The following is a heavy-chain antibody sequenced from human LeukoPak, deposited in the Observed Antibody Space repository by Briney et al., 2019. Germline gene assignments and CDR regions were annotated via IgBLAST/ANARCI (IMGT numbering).Heavy chain of an antibody. CDR2: FDPEDGET. V-gene: IGHV1-24*01. Sequence: ASVKVSGKVSGYTLTELSMHWVRQAPGKGLEWMGGFDPEDGETIYAQEFQGRVTMTEDTSTDTAYMELSSLRSEDTAVYYCATLADYYDSSGYYNWYFDYWGQGTLVTVSS. J-gene: IGHJ4*02. D-gene: IGHD3-22*01. CDR1: GYTLTELS. CDR3: ATLADYYDSSGYYNWYFDY.